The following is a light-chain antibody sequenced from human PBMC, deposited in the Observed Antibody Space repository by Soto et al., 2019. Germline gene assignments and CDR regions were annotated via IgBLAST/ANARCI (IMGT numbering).Light chain of an antibody. CDR2: GIS. CDR3: QQYHNSRT. J-gene: IGKJ1*01. V-gene: IGKV3-20*01. CDR1: QSVDRRS. Sequence: IVLTQSPGTLSLSPGERATLSCRASQSVDRRSLAWYQQKPGQPPRLLIFGISNRATGMPDRFSGSGSGADFTLTISGLEPEDFAVYYCQQYHNSRTFGQGTKVEIK.